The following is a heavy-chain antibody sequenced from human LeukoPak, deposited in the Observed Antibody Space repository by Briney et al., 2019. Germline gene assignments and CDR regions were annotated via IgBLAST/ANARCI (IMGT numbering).Heavy chain of an antibody. V-gene: IGHV4-4*07. D-gene: IGHD3-10*01. Sequence: SETLSLTCTVSGGSISSYNWSWIRQPAGKGLEWIGRLYSSGSTNYSPSLKSRITMSADTSKNQFSLKLNSETAADTAVYYCARDGPAQMVDFDYWGQGTLVTVSS. CDR1: GGSISSYN. CDR2: LYSSGST. J-gene: IGHJ4*02. CDR3: ARDGPAQMVDFDY.